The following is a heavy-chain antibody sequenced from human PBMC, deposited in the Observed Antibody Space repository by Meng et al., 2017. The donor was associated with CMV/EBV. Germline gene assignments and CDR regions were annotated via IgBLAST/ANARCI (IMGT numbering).Heavy chain of an antibody. J-gene: IGHJ4*02. D-gene: IGHD2-15*01. V-gene: IGHV1-2*02. Sequence: ASVKVSCKASGYTFTGYYMHWVRQAPGQGLEWMGWINPNRGGTNYAQKFQGRVTMTRDTSISTAYMELSRLRSDDTAVYYCARVLRYCSGGSCYSGGYYFDYWGQGTLVTVSS. CDR3: ARVLRYCSGGSCYSGGYYFDY. CDR1: GYTFTGYY. CDR2: INPNRGGT.